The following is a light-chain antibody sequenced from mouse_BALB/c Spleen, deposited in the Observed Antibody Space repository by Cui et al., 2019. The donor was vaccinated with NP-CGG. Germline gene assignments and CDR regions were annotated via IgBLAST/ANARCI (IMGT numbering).Light chain of an antibody. Sequence: AVVTEASVLTSSPGETVTLTCLSSTGAVTTNNYANWVQEKPDHLFTGLIGGTNNRAPGVPARFSGSLIGDKAALTITGAQTEDEAIYFCALWYSNHWVFGGGTKLTVL. CDR1: TGAVTTNNY. J-gene: IGLJ1*01. CDR3: ALWYSNHWV. V-gene: IGLV1*01. CDR2: GTN.